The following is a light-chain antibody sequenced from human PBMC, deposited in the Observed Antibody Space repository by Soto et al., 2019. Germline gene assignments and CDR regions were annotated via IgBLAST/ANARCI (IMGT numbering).Light chain of an antibody. J-gene: IGKJ1*01. CDR1: QSVSSSY. CDR2: GAS. CDR3: QQRSKWPQT. Sequence: EIVLTQSPGTLSLSPGERATLSCRAGQSVSSSYLAWYQQKPGQAPRLLIFGASSRASGIPDRFSGSGSGTDFTLTISRLEPEDFAVYYCQQRSKWPQTFGRGTKVDIK. V-gene: IGKV3D-20*02.